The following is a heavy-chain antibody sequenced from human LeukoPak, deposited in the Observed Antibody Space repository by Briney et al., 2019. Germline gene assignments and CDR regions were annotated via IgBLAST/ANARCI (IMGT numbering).Heavy chain of an antibody. CDR3: ARDLSIDY. CDR1: GFTFSSYG. V-gene: IGHV3-30*03. J-gene: IGHJ4*02. CDR2: ISYDGSNK. Sequence: GGSLRLSCAASGFTFSSYGMHWVRQAPGKGLEWVAVISYDGSNKYYGDSVKGRFTISRDNAKNSVYLQMSSLRAEDTAVYYCARDLSIDYWGQGTLVTVSS.